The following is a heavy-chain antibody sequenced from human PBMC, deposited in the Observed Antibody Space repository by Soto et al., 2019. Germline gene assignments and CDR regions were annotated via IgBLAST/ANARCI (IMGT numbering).Heavy chain of an antibody. CDR3: ARDRWDSSGYYYYGMDV. D-gene: IGHD3-22*01. CDR1: GFTFSSYS. CDR2: ISSSSSTI. J-gene: IGHJ6*02. V-gene: IGHV3-48*02. Sequence: LRLSCAASGFTFSSYSMNWVRQAPGKGLEWVSYISSSSSTIYYADSVKGRFTISRDNAKNSLYLQMNSLRDEDTAVYYCARDRWDSSGYYYYGMDVWGQGTTVTVSS.